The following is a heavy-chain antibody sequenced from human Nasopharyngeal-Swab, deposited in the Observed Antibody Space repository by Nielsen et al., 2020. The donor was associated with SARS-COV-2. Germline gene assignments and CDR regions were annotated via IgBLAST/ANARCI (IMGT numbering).Heavy chain of an antibody. CDR2: TRNKANSYTT. J-gene: IGHJ4*01. D-gene: IGHD2-21*02. CDR3: RVVVTATDFDY. Sequence: GESLKISCAAPGFTFSDHYMDWVRQAPGKGLEWVGRTRNKANSYTTEYAASVKGRFTISRDDSKNSLYLQMNSLKTEDTAVYYCRVVVTATDFDYWGQGTLVTVSS. CDR1: GFTFSDHY. V-gene: IGHV3-72*01.